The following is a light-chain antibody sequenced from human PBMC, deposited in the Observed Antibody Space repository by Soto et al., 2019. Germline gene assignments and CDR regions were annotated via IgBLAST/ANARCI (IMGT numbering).Light chain of an antibody. CDR2: GAS. V-gene: IGKV3D-20*02. CDR3: QQRSNWPT. J-gene: IGKJ4*01. Sequence: EIVLTQSPGTLSLSPGEGATLACRASQSLRSTYLAWYQQKPGQAPRLLIYGASSRATGIPDRFSGSGSGTDFTLTISSLEPDDFAVYYCQQRSNWPTFGGGTKVDIK. CDR1: QSLRSTY.